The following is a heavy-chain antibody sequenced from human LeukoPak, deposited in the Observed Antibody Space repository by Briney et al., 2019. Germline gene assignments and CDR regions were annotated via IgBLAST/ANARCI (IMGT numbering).Heavy chain of an antibody. CDR1: GFTFSSYG. V-gene: IGHV3-30*02. D-gene: IGHD3-10*01. J-gene: IGHJ4*02. CDR3: AKLVDYYGSGSYIGIDY. Sequence: GGSLRLSCAASGFTFSSYGMHWVRQAPGKWLEWVAFIRYDGSNKYYADSVKGRFTISRDNSKNTLYLQMNSLRAEDTAVYYCAKLVDYYGSGSYIGIDYWGQGTLVTVSS. CDR2: IRYDGSNK.